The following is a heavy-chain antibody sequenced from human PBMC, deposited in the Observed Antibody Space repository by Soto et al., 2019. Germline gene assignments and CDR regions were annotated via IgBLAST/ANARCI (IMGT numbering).Heavy chain of an antibody. J-gene: IGHJ4*02. D-gene: IGHD2-15*01. CDR1: GFTFSSYW. Sequence: GGSLRLSCAASGFTFSSYWMYWVRQAPGKGLVWVSDINSGGSSTTYADSVKGRFTISRDNAKNTLYLQMNSLRAEDMAVYYCARDRCGGSCYYFDYWGQGTLVTVSS. CDR3: ARDRCGGSCYYFDY. CDR2: INSGGSST. V-gene: IGHV3-74*01.